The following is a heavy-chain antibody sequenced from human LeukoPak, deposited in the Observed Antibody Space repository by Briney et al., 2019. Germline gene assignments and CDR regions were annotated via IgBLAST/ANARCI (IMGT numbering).Heavy chain of an antibody. V-gene: IGHV5-51*01. CDR2: IYPGDSDA. D-gene: IGHD6-13*01. CDR3: AITGGGYSSTSYNWFDP. CDR1: GYSFTSYW. J-gene: IGHJ5*02. Sequence: GESLKISCKGSGYSFTSYWIGWVRQMPGKGLKWMGIIYPGDSDARYSPSFQGQVTISADKSISTVYLQWSSLKASDTAMYYCAITGGGYSSTSYNWFDPWGQGTLVIVSS.